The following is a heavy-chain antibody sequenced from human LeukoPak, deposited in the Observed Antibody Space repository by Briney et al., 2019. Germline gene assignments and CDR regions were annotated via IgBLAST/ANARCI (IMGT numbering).Heavy chain of an antibody. Sequence: GGSLRLSCAASGFTFSSYAMSWVRQAPGKGLEWVSGLSGSGGSTYYADSVKGRFTISRDNSKNTLYLQMNSLRVEDTAVYFCAKYLSISPRAALDIWGHGAVVTVSS. J-gene: IGHJ3*02. CDR1: GFTFSSYA. CDR3: AKYLSISPRAALDI. CDR2: LSGSGGST. D-gene: IGHD6-6*01. V-gene: IGHV3-23*01.